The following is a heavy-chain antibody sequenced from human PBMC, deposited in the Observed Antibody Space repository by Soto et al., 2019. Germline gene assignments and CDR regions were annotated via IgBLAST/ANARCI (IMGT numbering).Heavy chain of an antibody. J-gene: IGHJ5*02. CDR1: GGTFSSYT. Sequence: QVQLVQSGAEVKKPGYSVKVSCKASGGTFSSYTISWVRHAPGHGLEWMGRIIPILGIANYAQKFQGRVTITADKSTSTAYIELSSVRSEDTAVYYCASGDCTNCVCYSVNNWFDPWGQGTMVTVS. D-gene: IGHD2-8*01. CDR2: IIPILGIA. CDR3: ASGDCTNCVCYSVNNWFDP. V-gene: IGHV1-69*02.